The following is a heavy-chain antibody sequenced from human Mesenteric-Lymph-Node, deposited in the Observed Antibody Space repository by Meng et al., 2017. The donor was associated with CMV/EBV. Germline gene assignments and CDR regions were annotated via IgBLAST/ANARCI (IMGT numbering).Heavy chain of an antibody. CDR1: GYSISSGYY. V-gene: IGHV4-38-2*02. CDR2: IYYSGST. D-gene: IGHD3-10*01. CDR3: ARDGVLGKGRDY. Sequence: GSLKLSCTVSGYSISSGYYWAWIRQPPGKGLEWIGYIYYSGSTNYNPSLKSRVTISVDTSKNQFSLKLSSVTAADTAVYYCARDGVLGKGRDYWGQGTLVTVSS. J-gene: IGHJ4*02.